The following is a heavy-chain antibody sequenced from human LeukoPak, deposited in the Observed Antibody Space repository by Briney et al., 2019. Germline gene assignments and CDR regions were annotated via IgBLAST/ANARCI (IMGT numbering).Heavy chain of an antibody. J-gene: IGHJ4*02. V-gene: IGHV1-69*01. CDR3: ASVRLVRGVIDAFDY. Sequence: SVKVSCKASGGTFSSYAISWVRPAPGQGLEWMGGIIPIFGTANYAQKFQGRVTITADESTSTAYMELSSLRSEDTAVYYCASVRLVRGVIDAFDYWGQGTLVTVSS. CDR2: IIPIFGTA. CDR1: GGTFSSYA. D-gene: IGHD3-10*01.